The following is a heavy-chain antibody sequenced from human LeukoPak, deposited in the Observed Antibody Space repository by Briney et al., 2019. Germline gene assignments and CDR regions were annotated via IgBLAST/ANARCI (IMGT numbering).Heavy chain of an antibody. CDR3: ARHVYGGNSGETDY. CDR1: DYSISNGYY. D-gene: IGHD4-23*01. V-gene: IGHV4-38-2*01. Sequence: SETLSLTCDVSDYSISNGYYWGWIRQPPGKGLEWIGSIYYSGSTYYNPSLKSRVTISVDTSKNQFSLKLSSVTAADTAVYYCARHVYGGNSGETDYWGQGTLVTVSS. J-gene: IGHJ4*02. CDR2: IYYSGST.